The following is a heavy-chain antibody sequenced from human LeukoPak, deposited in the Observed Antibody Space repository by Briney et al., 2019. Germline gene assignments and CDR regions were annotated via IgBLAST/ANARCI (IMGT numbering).Heavy chain of an antibody. CDR2: IYASGST. CDR1: GGSISSGSYY. V-gene: IGHV4-61*02. CDR3: ARDPGAAADYYYYYYMDV. J-gene: IGHJ6*03. Sequence: SQTLSLTCTVSGGSISSGSYYWNWIRQPAGKGLEWIGRIYASGSTNYNPSLKSRVTISVDTSKNQFSLKLSSVTAADTAVYYCARDPGAAADYYYYYYMDVWGKGTTVTVSS. D-gene: IGHD6-13*01.